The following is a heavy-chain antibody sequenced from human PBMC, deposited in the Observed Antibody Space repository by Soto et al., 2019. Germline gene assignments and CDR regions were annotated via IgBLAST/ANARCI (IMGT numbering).Heavy chain of an antibody. CDR3: ARGPLVVLNYFES. CDR1: GGTFRNYP. J-gene: IGHJ4*02. V-gene: IGHV1-69*02. CDR2: IFPLTDIP. Sequence: QVQLVQSGTEVKKPESSVKVSCKASGGTFRNYPINWVRQAPGQGLEWMGSIFPLTDIPDYAQNFQARLTISADKSTSTSYMELSSLPSDDTAMYFCARGPLVVLNYFESWGQGTLVTVSS.